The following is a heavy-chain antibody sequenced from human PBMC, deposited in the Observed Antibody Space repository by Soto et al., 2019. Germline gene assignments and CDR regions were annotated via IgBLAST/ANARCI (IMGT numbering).Heavy chain of an antibody. J-gene: IGHJ4*02. Sequence: SETLSLTCTVSGGSISSGDYYWSWIRQPPGKGLEWIGYIYYSGSTYYNPSLKSRVTISVDTSKNQFSLELSSVTAADTAVYYCAREPLRGYSYGFDYCGLGPLVTASS. CDR1: GGSISSGDYY. D-gene: IGHD5-18*01. CDR2: IYYSGST. CDR3: AREPLRGYSYGFDY. V-gene: IGHV4-30-4*01.